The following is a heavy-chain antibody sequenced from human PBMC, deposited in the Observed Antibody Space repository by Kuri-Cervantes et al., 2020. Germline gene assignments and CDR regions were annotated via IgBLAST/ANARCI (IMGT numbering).Heavy chain of an antibody. J-gene: IGHJ4*02. V-gene: IGHV1-69*13. CDR1: GYTFTSYG. D-gene: IGHD4-17*01. CDR3: ARGPTTYYFDY. CDR2: IIPIFGTA. Sequence: STVNVSCKASGYTFTSYGISWVRQAPGQGLEWMGGIIPIFGTANYAQKFQGRVTITADESTSTAYMELSSLRSEDTAVYYCARGPTTYYFDYWGQGTLVTVSS.